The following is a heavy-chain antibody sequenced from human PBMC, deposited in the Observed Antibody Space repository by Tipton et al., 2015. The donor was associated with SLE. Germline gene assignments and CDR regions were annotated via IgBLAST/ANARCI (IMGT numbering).Heavy chain of an antibody. CDR1: GFIFSSYA. V-gene: IGHV3-23*03. CDR2: IYGGGGHT. J-gene: IGHJ4*02. CDR3: ARDADYSSGWYPSLFD. D-gene: IGHD6-19*01. Sequence: SLRLSCAASGFIFSSYAMSWVRQAPGKGLEWISVIYGGGGHTFYAQSVNGRFNLSRDDSKDSLFLQMDRLRAAGTAVYYCARDADYSSGWYPSLFDWGQGTVVTVSS.